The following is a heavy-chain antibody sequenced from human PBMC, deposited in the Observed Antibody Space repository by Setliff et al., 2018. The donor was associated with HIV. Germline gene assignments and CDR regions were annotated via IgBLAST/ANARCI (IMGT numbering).Heavy chain of an antibody. J-gene: IGHJ4*02. CDR3: ARGDILTGYYSYYFDY. D-gene: IGHD3-9*01. CDR1: GGSIRATSYY. CDR2: IYYSGST. Sequence: ASETLSLTCTVSGGSIRATSYYWGWFRQPPGKGLEWIGSIYYSGSTKYNPSLKSRVTISLDMSKNQFSLKLSSVTAADTAVYYCARGDILTGYYSYYFDYWGQGTLVTVSS. V-gene: IGHV4-39*01.